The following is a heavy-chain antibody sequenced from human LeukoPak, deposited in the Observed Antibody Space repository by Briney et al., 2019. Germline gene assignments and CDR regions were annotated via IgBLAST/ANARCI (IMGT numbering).Heavy chain of an antibody. Sequence: ASVKVSCKASGYSLTSYFMHWVRQDPGQGLEWMAMINPSAGSTDYAQKFQGRVTVTRDTSTSTVSMELRSLRSEDTAVYYCARDLAFTGTTRGLGEAFEFWGQGTMVTVSS. D-gene: IGHD1-1*01. CDR3: ARDLAFTGTTRGLGEAFEF. J-gene: IGHJ3*01. CDR1: GYSLTSYF. V-gene: IGHV1-46*01. CDR2: INPSAGST.